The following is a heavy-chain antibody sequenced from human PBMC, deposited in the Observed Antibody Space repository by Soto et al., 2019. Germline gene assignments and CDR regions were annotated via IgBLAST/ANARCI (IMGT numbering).Heavy chain of an antibody. V-gene: IGHV3-21*01. D-gene: IGHD3-16*02. J-gene: IGHJ4*02. CDR2: ISSSSSYI. CDR3: ARDLVYDYIWGSYRHAFDY. CDR1: GFTFSSYS. Sequence: PGGSLRLSCAAFGFTFSSYSMNWVRQAPGKGLEWVSSISSSSSYIYYADSVKGRFTISRDNAKNSLYLQMNSLRAEDTAVYYCARDLVYDYIWGSYRHAFDYWGQGTLVGVSS.